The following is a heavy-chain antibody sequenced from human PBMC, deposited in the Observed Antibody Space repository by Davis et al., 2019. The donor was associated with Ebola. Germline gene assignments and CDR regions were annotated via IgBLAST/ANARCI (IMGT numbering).Heavy chain of an antibody. D-gene: IGHD2-2*01. J-gene: IGHJ5*02. CDR3: ARTKIEGCSSNSCYEHWFDP. CDR1: GGTFSSYA. CDR2: IIPIFGTA. Sequence: SVKVSCKASGGTFSSYAISWVRQAPGQGLEWMGGIIPIFGTANYAQKFQGRVTITADESTSTAYMELSSLRSEDTAVYYCARTKIEGCSSNSCYEHWFDPWGQGTLVTVSS. V-gene: IGHV1-69*13.